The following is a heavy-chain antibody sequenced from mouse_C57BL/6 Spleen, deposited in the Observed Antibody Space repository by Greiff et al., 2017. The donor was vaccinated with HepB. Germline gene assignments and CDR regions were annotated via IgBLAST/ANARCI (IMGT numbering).Heavy chain of an antibody. V-gene: IGHV1-53*01. CDR3: ARGSGYYGNYNAMDY. D-gene: IGHD2-1*01. Sequence: VQLQQPGTELVKPGASVKLSCKASGYTFTSYWMHWVKQRPGQGLEWIGNINPSNGGTNYNEKFKSKATLTVDKSSSTAYMQLSSLTSEDSAVYYCARGSGYYGNYNAMDYWGQGTSVTVSS. CDR2: INPSNGGT. CDR1: GYTFTSYW. J-gene: IGHJ4*01.